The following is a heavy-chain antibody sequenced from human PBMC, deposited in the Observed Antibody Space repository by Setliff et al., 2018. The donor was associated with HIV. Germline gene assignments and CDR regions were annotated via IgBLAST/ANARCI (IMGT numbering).Heavy chain of an antibody. CDR1: GFIFSTFP. V-gene: IGHV3-30*01. J-gene: IGHJ4*02. Sequence: GGSLRLSCAASGFIFSTFPMHWVRQAPGKGLEWVAVMSGDVNSQYYADSVRGRFTISRDNSKNTVYLQMNSPTTEDTAVYYCARDRNCGNGCYSSADHWGLGTLVTVSS. CDR2: MSGDVNSQ. CDR3: ARDRNCGNGCYSSADH. D-gene: IGHD2-21*01.